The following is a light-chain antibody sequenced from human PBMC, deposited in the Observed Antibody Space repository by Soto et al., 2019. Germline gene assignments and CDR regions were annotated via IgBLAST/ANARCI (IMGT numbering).Light chain of an antibody. CDR1: QDISNY. J-gene: IGKJ4*01. CDR3: QKYGNSLT. CDR2: DAS. Sequence: DIQMTQSPSSLSASVGDRVTITCQASQDISNYLNWYQQKPGKAPKLLIYDASNLETGVPSRFSGSGSGTDFTFTISSLQPEDIATYYCQKYGNSLTFGGGTKVDIK. V-gene: IGKV1-33*01.